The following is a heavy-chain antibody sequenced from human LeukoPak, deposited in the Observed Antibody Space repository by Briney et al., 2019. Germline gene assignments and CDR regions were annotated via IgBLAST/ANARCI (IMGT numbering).Heavy chain of an antibody. Sequence: PGGSLRLSCAASGFTFSSYWMHWVRQAPGKGLVWVSRINIDGSTTNYADSVKGRFTISRDNAKNTLYLQMNSLRAEDTAVYYCTRGLVRGVIITTNYYGMDVWGQGTTVTVSS. D-gene: IGHD3-10*01. CDR3: TRGLVRGVIITTNYYGMDV. V-gene: IGHV3-74*01. CDR2: INIDGSTT. CDR1: GFTFSSYW. J-gene: IGHJ6*02.